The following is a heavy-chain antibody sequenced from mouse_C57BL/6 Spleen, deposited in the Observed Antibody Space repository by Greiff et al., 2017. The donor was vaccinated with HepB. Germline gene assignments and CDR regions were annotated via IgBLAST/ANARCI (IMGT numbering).Heavy chain of an antibody. CDR3: ARSGGGFAY. V-gene: IGHV1-64*01. J-gene: IGHJ3*01. D-gene: IGHD1-1*02. CDR2: IHPNSGST. CDR1: GYTFTSYW. Sequence: QVQLQQSGAELVKPGASVKLSCKASGYTFTSYWMHWVKQRPGQGLEWIGMIHPNSGSTNYNEKFKSKATLTVDKSSSTAYMQLISLTSEDSAVYYCARSGGGFAYWGQGTLVTVSA.